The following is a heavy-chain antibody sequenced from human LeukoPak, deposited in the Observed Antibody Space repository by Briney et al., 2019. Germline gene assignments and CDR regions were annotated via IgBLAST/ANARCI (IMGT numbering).Heavy chain of an antibody. CDR1: GFTFSSYS. D-gene: IGHD3-3*01. CDR2: ISSSSSYI. V-gene: IGHV3-21*01. Sequence: GGSLRLSCAASGFTFSSYSMNWVRQAPGKGLEWVSSISSSSSYIYYADSVKGRFTISRDNAKNSLYLQMNSLRAEDTAVYYCARDGYYDFWGRAFDIWAKGQWSPSLQ. J-gene: IGHJ3*02. CDR3: ARDGYYDFWGRAFDI.